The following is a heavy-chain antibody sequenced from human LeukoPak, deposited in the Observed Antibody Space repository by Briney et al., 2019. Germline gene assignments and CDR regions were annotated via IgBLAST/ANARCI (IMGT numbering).Heavy chain of an antibody. J-gene: IGHJ4*02. CDR2: ISGSGGST. D-gene: IGHD5-12*01. V-gene: IGHV3-23*01. CDR3: ARDLRDDGYNL. CDR1: GFTFSSYA. Sequence: GGSLRLSCAASGFTFSSYAMSWVRQAPGKGLEWVSAISGSGGSTYYADSVKGRFTISRDNSKNTLYLQMNSLRAEDTAVYYCARDLRDDGYNLWGQGTLVTVSS.